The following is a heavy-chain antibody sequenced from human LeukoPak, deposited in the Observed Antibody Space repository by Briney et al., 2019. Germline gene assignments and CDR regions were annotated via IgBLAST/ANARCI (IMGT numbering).Heavy chain of an antibody. J-gene: IGHJ6*02. D-gene: IGHD3-9*01. CDR3: ARGARYDILTGYPLYYYGMDV. CDR2: ISAYNVNT. V-gene: IGHV1-18*01. CDR1: GYTFTSYG. Sequence: ASVKVSCKASGYTFTSYGISWVRQAPGQGLEWMGWISAYNVNTNYAQKLQGRVTMTTDTSTSTAYMELRSLRSDDTDVYYCARGARYDILTGYPLYYYGMDVWGQGTTVTVSS.